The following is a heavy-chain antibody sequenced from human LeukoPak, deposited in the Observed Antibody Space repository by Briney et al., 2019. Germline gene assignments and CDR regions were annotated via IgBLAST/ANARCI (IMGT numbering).Heavy chain of an antibody. CDR1: GGSISSYY. J-gene: IGHJ3*02. D-gene: IGHD5-18*01. Sequence: PSETLSLTCTVSGGSISSYYWSWIRQPPGKGLEWIGYIYYSGSTNYNPSLKSRVTISVDTSKNQFSLKLSSVAAADTAVYYCARHSTHSPHPSDAFDIWGQGTMVTVSS. V-gene: IGHV4-59*08. CDR2: IYYSGST. CDR3: ARHSTHSPHPSDAFDI.